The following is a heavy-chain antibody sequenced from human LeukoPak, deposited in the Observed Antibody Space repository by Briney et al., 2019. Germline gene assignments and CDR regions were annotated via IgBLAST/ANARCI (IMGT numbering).Heavy chain of an antibody. CDR1: GGSISSYY. CDR3: ARGEDSYGEHGAEYFHH. V-gene: IGHV4-59*01. Sequence: SETLSLTCTVSGGSISSYYWSWIRQPPGKGLEWIGYIYYSGSTNYNPSLKSRVTISVDTSKNQFSLKLSSVTAADTAVYYCARGEDSYGEHGAEYFHHWGQGTLVTVSS. CDR2: IYYSGST. D-gene: IGHD5-18*01. J-gene: IGHJ1*01.